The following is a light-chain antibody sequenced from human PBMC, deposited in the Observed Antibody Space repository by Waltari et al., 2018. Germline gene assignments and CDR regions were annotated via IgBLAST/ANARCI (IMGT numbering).Light chain of an antibody. CDR3: QAWDSSTVV. CDR2: QDS. V-gene: IGLV3-1*01. J-gene: IGLJ2*01. Sequence: SSELTQPPSVSVSPGQTASITCSGDKLGDKYGCWYQQKPGQSPVLVIYQDSKRPSGIPERFSGSNSGNTATLTISGTQAMDEADYYCQAWDSSTVVFGGGTKLTVL. CDR1: KLGDKY.